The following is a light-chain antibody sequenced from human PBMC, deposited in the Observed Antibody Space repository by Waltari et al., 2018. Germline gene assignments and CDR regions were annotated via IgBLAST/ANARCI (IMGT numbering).Light chain of an antibody. CDR1: QSVLSGYNKTNY. J-gene: IGKJ2*01. Sequence: DIVLTQSPDSLAVSMGERATINCKSSQSVLSGYNKTNYLGWYQQRPGQPPKLLITWASTRDAGVPDRVSGSGSGTDCTLTISSLQAEDVAVYFCQQCYTFPYTFGQGTKLEIK. CDR3: QQCYTFPYT. V-gene: IGKV4-1*01. CDR2: WAS.